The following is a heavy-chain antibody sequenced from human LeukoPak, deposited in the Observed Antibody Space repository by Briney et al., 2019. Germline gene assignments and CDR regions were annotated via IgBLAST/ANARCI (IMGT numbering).Heavy chain of an antibody. CDR1: GFTFTNYA. CDR3: AKEPQGDYYYFDY. CDR2: LTGSGIST. J-gene: IGHJ4*02. D-gene: IGHD4-17*01. V-gene: IGHV3-23*01. Sequence: GGSLRLSCAASGFTFTNYAMTWVRQAPGKGLEWVSALTGSGISTYYAVSVKGRFTISRDNSKNTLYLQMNSLRAEDTAVYYCAKEPQGDYYYFDYWGQGTLVTVSS.